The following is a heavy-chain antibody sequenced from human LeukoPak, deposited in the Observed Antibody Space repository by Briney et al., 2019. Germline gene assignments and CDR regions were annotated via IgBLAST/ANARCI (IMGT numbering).Heavy chain of an antibody. Sequence: GASVNVSIKASGYTCTNYGISWVRQAPGQGLEWMGWISAYNGDTNYAQKLQGRVTMTTDTSTSTAYMELRSLRSDDTAVYYCAVRNRSSWSPFDFWGQGTLVTVSS. CDR1: GYTCTNYG. CDR2: ISAYNGDT. CDR3: AVRNRSSWSPFDF. D-gene: IGHD6-13*01. V-gene: IGHV1-18*01. J-gene: IGHJ4*02.